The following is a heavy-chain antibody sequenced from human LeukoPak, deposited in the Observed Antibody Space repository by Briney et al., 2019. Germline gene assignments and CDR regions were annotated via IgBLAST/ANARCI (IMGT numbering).Heavy chain of an antibody. V-gene: IGHV1-2*02. CDR1: GYTFTGYY. J-gene: IGHJ5*02. CDR2: INPNSGGT. CDR3: ARAGYCSGGSCYRNWFDP. Sequence: ASVKVSCKASGYTFTGYYMHWVRQAPGQGLEWMGWINPNSGGTNYAQKFQGRVTMTRDTSISTAYMELSRLRSDDTAVYYCARAGYCSGGSCYRNWFDPWGQGTLVTVSS. D-gene: IGHD2-15*01.